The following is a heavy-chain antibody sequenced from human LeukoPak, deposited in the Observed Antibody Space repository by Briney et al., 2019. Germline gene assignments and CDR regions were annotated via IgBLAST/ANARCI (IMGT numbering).Heavy chain of an antibody. D-gene: IGHD3-22*01. CDR1: GFTFSKSW. CDR2: INPEGTEK. J-gene: IGHJ4*02. Sequence: GGSLRLSCAASGFTFSKSWMNWVRQAPGKGREWVANINPEGTEKMCVDAVEGRFTISRDNAENSLYLQMNSLRAEDTATYYCAAWTDRGYNYWGQGSVVAVSP. V-gene: IGHV3-7*01. CDR3: AAWTDRGYNY.